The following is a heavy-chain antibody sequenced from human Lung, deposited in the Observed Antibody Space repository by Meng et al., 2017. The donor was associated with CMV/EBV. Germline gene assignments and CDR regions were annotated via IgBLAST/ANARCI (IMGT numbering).Heavy chain of an antibody. J-gene: IGHJ4*02. CDR2: IREDGSEQ. V-gene: IGHV3-7*01. Sequence: GGSXRLXCAASEFTFSNYWMSRVRQAPGKGLEWEANIREDGSEQHYADSVKGRFSISRDNAKNSLNLQMNSLRGEDSAVYYCARVKRAVHFDNWGQGTLVTVSS. D-gene: IGHD6-6*01. CDR1: EFTFSNYW. CDR3: ARVKRAVHFDN.